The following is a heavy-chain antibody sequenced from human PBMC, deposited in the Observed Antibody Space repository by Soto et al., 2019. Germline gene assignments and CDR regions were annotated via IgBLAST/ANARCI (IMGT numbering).Heavy chain of an antibody. CDR3: AKARIGYSSSWYGSEYFDY. V-gene: IGHV3-43*01. J-gene: IGHJ4*02. CDR2: ISWDGGST. D-gene: IGHD6-13*01. Sequence: GGSLRLSCAASGFTFDDYTMHWVRQAPGKGLEWVSLISWDGGSTYYADSVKGRFTISRDNSKNSLYLQMNSLRTEDTALYYCAKARIGYSSSWYGSEYFDYWGQGTLVTVSS. CDR1: GFTFDDYT.